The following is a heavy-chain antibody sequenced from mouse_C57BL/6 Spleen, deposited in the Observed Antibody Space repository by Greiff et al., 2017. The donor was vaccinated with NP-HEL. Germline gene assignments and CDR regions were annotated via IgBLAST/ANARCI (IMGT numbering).Heavy chain of an antibody. V-gene: IGHV1-55*01. CDR1: GYTFTSYW. D-gene: IGHD1-1*01. Sequence: QVQLQQPGAELVKPGASVKMSCKASGYTFTSYWITWVKQRPGQGLEWIGDIYPGSGSTNYNEKFKSKATLTVDTSSSTAYMQLSSLTSEDSAVYYCARSDYYYGSSWFAYWGQGTLVTVSA. J-gene: IGHJ3*01. CDR3: ARSDYYYGSSWFAY. CDR2: IYPGSGST.